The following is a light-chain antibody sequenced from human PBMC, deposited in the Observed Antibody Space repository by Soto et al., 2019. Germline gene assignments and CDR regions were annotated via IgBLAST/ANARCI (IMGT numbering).Light chain of an antibody. CDR1: NIGSKR. V-gene: IGLV3-21*02. Sequence: SYELTQPPSVSVAPGQTARITCGGNNIGSKRGHWYQQKPGQAPVLVVHVDSDRPSGIPERFSGSNSGNTATLSISRVEAGDEADYYCQVWDSNSVYVFGTGTKVTVL. CDR3: QVWDSNSVYV. CDR2: VDS. J-gene: IGLJ1*01.